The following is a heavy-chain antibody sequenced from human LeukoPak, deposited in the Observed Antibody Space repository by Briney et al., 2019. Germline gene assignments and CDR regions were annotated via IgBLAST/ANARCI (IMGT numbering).Heavy chain of an antibody. Sequence: GGSLRLSCAASGFTFGSYAMSWVRQAPGKGLEWVSAISGSGSDAYYADSVKGRFTISRDNSKNTLYLQMNSLRAEDTAVYYCAKDGSSSWYVDYWGQGTLVTVSS. CDR3: AKDGSSSWYVDY. J-gene: IGHJ4*02. CDR2: ISGSGSDA. V-gene: IGHV3-23*01. D-gene: IGHD6-13*01. CDR1: GFTFGSYA.